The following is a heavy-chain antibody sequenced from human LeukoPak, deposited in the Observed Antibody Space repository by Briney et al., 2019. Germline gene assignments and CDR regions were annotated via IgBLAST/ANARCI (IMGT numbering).Heavy chain of an antibody. CDR2: IYTGGST. D-gene: IGHD2-2*02. CDR1: GFTVSSNY. Sequence: PGGSLRLSCAASGFTVSSNYMSWVRPAPGKGLEGVSIIYTGGSTYYADSVKGRFTISRDNSKNTLYLQMNSLRAEDTAVYYCARAPCSSTSCYSLNWGQGTLVTVSS. J-gene: IGHJ4*02. V-gene: IGHV3-53*01. CDR3: ARAPCSSTSCYSLN.